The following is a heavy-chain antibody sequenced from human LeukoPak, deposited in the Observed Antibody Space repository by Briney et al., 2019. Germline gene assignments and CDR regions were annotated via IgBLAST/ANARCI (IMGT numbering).Heavy chain of an antibody. CDR1: GFTFDDYA. Sequence: PGGSLRLSCAASGFTFDDYAMHWVRQTPGKGLECVSLISEDGGDTWYADSVNGRFTISRDNRKNSLYLQMNSLRAEDTAFYYCAKDKTRGPGDYWGQGTLVTVSS. D-gene: IGHD1-14*01. CDR2: ISEDGGDT. CDR3: AKDKTRGPGDY. V-gene: IGHV3-43*02. J-gene: IGHJ4*02.